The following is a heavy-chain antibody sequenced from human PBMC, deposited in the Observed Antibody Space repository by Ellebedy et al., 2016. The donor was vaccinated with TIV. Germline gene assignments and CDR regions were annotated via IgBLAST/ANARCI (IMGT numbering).Heavy chain of an antibody. D-gene: IGHD6-13*01. J-gene: IGHJ4*02. CDR2: IHDRGTT. V-gene: IGHV4-39*07. CDR3: ARGKFAAAGIDY. CDR1: GDSITSSTYL. Sequence: MPSETLSLTCTVSGDSITSSTYLWGWIRQPPGKGLEWIATIHDRGTTYYNPSLKSRVNVSVDTSKNQFSLKLSSVTAADTAVYYCARGKFAAAGIDYWGQGTLVTVSS.